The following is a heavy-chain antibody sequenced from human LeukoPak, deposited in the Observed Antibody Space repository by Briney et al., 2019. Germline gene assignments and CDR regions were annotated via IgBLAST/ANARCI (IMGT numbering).Heavy chain of an antibody. V-gene: IGHV3-74*01. D-gene: IGHD3-10*02. CDR2: INGDWSTT. J-gene: IGHJ4*02. CDR3: ARDRYYVPDN. CDR1: GFTFNTNW. Sequence: GGSLRLSWAASGFTFNTNWMHWVRQAPGKGLVWVSCINGDWSTTTYADSVKGRFTISRDNAKNTVYLPINNLRPEDTAVYYSARDRYYVPDNWGQGTLVTVSS.